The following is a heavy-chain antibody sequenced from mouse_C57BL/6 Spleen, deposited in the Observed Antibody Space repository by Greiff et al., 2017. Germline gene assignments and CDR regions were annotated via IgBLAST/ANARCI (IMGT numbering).Heavy chain of an antibody. Sequence: EVKLQESGAELVKPGASVKLSCTASGFNIKDYYMHWVKQRTEQGLEWIGRIDPEDGETKYAPKFQGKATITADTSSNTAYLQLSSLTSEDTAVYYCVLGSSSFWYAMDYWGQGTSVTVSS. J-gene: IGHJ4*01. V-gene: IGHV14-2*01. CDR2: IDPEDGET. D-gene: IGHD1-1*01. CDR3: VLGSSSFWYAMDY. CDR1: GFNIKDYY.